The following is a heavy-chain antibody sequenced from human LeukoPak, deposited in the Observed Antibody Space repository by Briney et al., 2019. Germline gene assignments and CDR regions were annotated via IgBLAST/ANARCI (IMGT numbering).Heavy chain of an antibody. CDR1: GGSISSSNW. J-gene: IGHJ6*03. CDR3: ARGGKKYYMDV. CDR2: IYHSGST. V-gene: IGHV4-4*02. Sequence: SETLSLTCAVSGGSISSSNWWSWVRQPPGKGLEWIGEIYHSGSTYYNPSLKSRVTISVDTSKNQFSLKLSSVTAADTAVYYCARGGKKYYMDVWGKGTTVTVSS.